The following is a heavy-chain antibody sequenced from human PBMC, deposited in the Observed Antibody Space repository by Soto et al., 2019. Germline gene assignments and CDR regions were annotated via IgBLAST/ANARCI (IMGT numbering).Heavy chain of an antibody. Sequence: SETLSLTCTVSGGSISSGDYYWSWIRQPPGKGLEWIGYIYYSGDTYYNPSLKSRVTISVDTSKNQFSLKLSSVTAADTAVYYCARDPGYGGNSGFDYWGQGILVTVSS. CDR2: IYYSGDT. CDR1: GGSISSGDYY. D-gene: IGHD4-17*01. CDR3: ARDPGYGGNSGFDY. J-gene: IGHJ4*02. V-gene: IGHV4-30-4*01.